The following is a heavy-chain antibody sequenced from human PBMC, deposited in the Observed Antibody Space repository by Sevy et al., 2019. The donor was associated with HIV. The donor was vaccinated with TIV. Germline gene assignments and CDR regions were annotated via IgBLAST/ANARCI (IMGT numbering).Heavy chain of an antibody. CDR3: ARRWGSTRWYIDY. V-gene: IGHV4-38-2*01. Sequence: SETLSLTCAVSGYSISSGYYWGWIRQPPGKGPEWIGSIYHSGSTYYNPSLKSRVTISVDTSNNQLSLKLSSVTAAVTVVYYCARRWGSTRWYIDYWGQGTLVTVSS. D-gene: IGHD2-2*02. CDR2: IYHSGST. J-gene: IGHJ4*02. CDR1: GYSISSGYY.